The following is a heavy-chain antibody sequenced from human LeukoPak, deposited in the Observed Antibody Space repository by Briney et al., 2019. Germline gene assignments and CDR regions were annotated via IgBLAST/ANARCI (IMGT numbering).Heavy chain of an antibody. CDR3: ARGGGLDV. CDR1: GFTFSSYW. D-gene: IGHD3-16*01. V-gene: IGHV3-7*03. CDR2: INHNGNVN. Sequence: GVSLRLSCAASGFTFSSYWMNWARQAPGKGLEWVASINHNGNVNYYVDSVKGRFTISRGNAKNSLYLQMSKLRAEDTAVYFCARGGGLDVWGQGATVTVSS. J-gene: IGHJ6*02.